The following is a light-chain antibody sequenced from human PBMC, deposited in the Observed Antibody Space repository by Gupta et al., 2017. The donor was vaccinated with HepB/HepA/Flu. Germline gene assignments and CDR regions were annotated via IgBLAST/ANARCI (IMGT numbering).Light chain of an antibody. CDR3: TSYTSTNTWV. CDR1: NSDVGDYNY. J-gene: IGLJ3*02. CDR2: DVR. V-gene: IGLV2-14*03. Sequence: QSALTQPASVSGSPGQSITISCTGTNSDVGDYNYVSWYQQHPGKAPKLMIYDVRNRPAGVSSRFSASKAGTTAFPTISGPKDEDAADYYCTSYTSTNTWVFGGGTKLTVL.